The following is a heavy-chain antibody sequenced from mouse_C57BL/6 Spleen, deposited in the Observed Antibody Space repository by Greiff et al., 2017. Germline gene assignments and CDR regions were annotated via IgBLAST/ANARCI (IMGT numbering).Heavy chain of an antibody. Sequence: QVQLQQPGAELVKPGASVKLSCKASGYTFTSYWMHWVKQRPGQGLEWIGMIHPNSGSTNYNEKFKSKATLTVDKSSSTAYMQLNSLTSEDSAVDYCARSYYGSSYYFDYWGQGTTLTVSS. CDR3: ARSYYGSSYYFDY. D-gene: IGHD1-1*01. CDR1: GYTFTSYW. J-gene: IGHJ2*01. CDR2: IHPNSGST. V-gene: IGHV1-64*01.